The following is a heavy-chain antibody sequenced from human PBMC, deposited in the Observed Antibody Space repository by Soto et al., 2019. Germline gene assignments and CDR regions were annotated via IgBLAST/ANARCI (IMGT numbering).Heavy chain of an antibody. CDR3: ARPRGEEYYGIDA. CDR2: IYPGDSDT. Sequence: GESLKISCKGSGYSFTSYWIGWVRQTPGKGLEWMGIIYPGDSDTRYSPSFQGQVTISADKSISTAYLQWSSLKASDTAMYYCARPRGEEYYGIDAWGQGTTVTVYS. J-gene: IGHJ6*02. D-gene: IGHD3-3*01. V-gene: IGHV5-51*01. CDR1: GYSFTSYW.